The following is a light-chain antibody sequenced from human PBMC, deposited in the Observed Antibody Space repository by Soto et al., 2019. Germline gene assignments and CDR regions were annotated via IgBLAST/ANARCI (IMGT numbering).Light chain of an antibody. CDR2: GAS. CDR1: QSVYSN. CDR3: QQYNKWPLT. J-gene: IGKJ1*01. Sequence: EIVMTQSPATLSVSPGERATLSCRASQSVYSNLAWYQQKPGQAPRLLIYGASTRATTIPARFSGSGSGTEFTLTISSLQSEDFEVYYCQQYNKWPLTFGQGNKVEIK. V-gene: IGKV3-15*01.